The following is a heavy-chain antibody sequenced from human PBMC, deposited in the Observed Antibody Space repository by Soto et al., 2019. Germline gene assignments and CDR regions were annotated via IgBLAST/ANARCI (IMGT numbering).Heavy chain of an antibody. CDR2: INPSGGST. Sequence: QVQLVQSGAEVKKPGASVKVSCKASGYTFTSYYMHWVRQAPGQGLEWMGIINPSGGSTSYAQKFQGRVTVTRDTSTSTVYMELSSLRSEDTAVYYCARDRGIAAAGTRAFDIWGQGTMVTVSS. D-gene: IGHD6-13*01. CDR3: ARDRGIAAAGTRAFDI. CDR1: GYTFTSYY. J-gene: IGHJ3*02. V-gene: IGHV1-46*03.